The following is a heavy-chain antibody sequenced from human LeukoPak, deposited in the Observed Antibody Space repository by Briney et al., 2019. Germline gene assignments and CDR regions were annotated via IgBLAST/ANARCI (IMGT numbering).Heavy chain of an antibody. J-gene: IGHJ1*01. CDR3: VGDGRDGYNRYFHH. Sequence: GGSLRLSCAASGFTFSSYAMSWVRQAPGKGLEWVSAISGSGDGTYYADSVKGRFTISRDNSKNTVYLQMSSLRAEDTAVYYCVGDGRDGYNRYFHHWGQGTLVTVSS. CDR1: GFTFSSYA. CDR2: ISGSGDGT. V-gene: IGHV3-23*01. D-gene: IGHD5-24*01.